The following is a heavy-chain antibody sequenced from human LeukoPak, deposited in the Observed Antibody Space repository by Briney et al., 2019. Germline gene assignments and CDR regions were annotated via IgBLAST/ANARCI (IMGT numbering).Heavy chain of an antibody. J-gene: IGHJ3*02. CDR1: GGSISSYY. CDR2: IYTSGST. D-gene: IGHD6-13*01. CDR3: ARHLRQQLDDAFDI. Sequence: SETLPLTCTVSGGSISSYYWSWIRQPPGKGLEWIGYIYTSGSTNYNPSLKSRVTISVDTSKNQFSLKLSSVTAADTAVYYCARHLRQQLDDAFDIWGQGTMVTVSS. V-gene: IGHV4-4*09.